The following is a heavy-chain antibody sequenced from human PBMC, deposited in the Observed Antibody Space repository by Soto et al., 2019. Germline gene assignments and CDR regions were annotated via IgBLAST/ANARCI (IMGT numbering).Heavy chain of an antibody. CDR1: GVTFSSYA. Sequence: SLRLSCAAAGVTFSSYAMHWVRQAPGKGLEYVSAISSNGGSTYYANSVKGRFTISRDNSKNTLYLQMGSLRAEDLAVYYCARGLRYFGRLLSYYYYYMDVWGKGTTVTVSS. CDR3: ARGLRYFGRLLSYYYYYMDV. CDR2: ISSNGGST. V-gene: IGHV3-64*01. D-gene: IGHD3-9*01. J-gene: IGHJ6*03.